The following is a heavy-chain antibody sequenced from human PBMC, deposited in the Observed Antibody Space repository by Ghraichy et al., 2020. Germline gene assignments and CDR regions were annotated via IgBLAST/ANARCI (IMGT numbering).Heavy chain of an antibody. J-gene: IGHJ5*02. CDR1: GGSFSGYY. Sequence: SQTLSLTCAVYGGSFSGYYWSWIRQPPGKGLEWIGEINHSGSTNYNPSLKSRVTISVDTSKNQFSLKLSSVTAADTAVYYCARGQVAAAIRGFGGWFDPWGQGTLVTVSS. CDR2: INHSGST. D-gene: IGHD2-15*01. CDR3: ARGQVAAAIRGFGGWFDP. V-gene: IGHV4-34*01.